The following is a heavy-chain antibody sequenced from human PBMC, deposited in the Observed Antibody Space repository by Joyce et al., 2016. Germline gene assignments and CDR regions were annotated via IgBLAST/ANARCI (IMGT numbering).Heavy chain of an antibody. CDR1: GFTFSNYD. J-gene: IGHJ4*02. D-gene: IGHD6-6*01. CDR2: KSYDERNE. Sequence: QVQLVESGGGVVQPGGFLRLSCAASGFTFSNYDMHWVRQTPGKGREWVAVKSYDERNEYYGGSVKGRFTISRDNSKSTLYLQMNSLRPDDTAIYFCARDRLFAGNFFDYWGQGALVIVSS. V-gene: IGHV3-30*03. CDR3: ARDRLFAGNFFDY.